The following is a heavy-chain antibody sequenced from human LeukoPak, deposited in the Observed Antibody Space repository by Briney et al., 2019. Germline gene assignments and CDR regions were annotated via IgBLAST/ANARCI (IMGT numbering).Heavy chain of an antibody. CDR3: ARADSGWFHHTFDY. Sequence: AGGSLRLSCAASGFTFSSYSMNWVRQAPGKGLEWVSSISSSSSYMYYADSLEGRFTISRDNAKNSLYLQMNSLRAEDTAVYYCARADSGWFHHTFDYWGQGTLVTVSS. CDR1: GFTFSSYS. CDR2: ISSSSSYM. D-gene: IGHD6-19*01. V-gene: IGHV3-21*01. J-gene: IGHJ4*02.